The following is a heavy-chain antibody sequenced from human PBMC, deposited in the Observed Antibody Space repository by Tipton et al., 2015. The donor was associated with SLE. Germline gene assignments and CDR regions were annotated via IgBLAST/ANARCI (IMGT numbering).Heavy chain of an antibody. CDR3: VRDPAPGPFDY. Sequence: LRLSCTVSGYSISIGYYWGWVRQPPGKGLEWIANIYHTGTTDSNPSPKSRVTLSLDTSKNQFSLKLNSVTAADTAVYYCVRDPAPGPFDYWGQGTLVTVSS. V-gene: IGHV4-38-2*02. J-gene: IGHJ4*02. CDR2: IYHTGTT. CDR1: GYSISIGYY.